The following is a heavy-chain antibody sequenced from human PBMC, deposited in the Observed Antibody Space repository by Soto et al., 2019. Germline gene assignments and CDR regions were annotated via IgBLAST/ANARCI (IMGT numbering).Heavy chain of an antibody. CDR1: GFTFISYG. CDR2: ISYDGSNK. Sequence: TGGSLRLSCAASGFTFISYGMHWVRQAPGKGLEWVAVISYDGSNKYYADSVKGRFTISRDNSKNTLYLQMSSLRAEDTAVYYCVKDGSSGWPYYYGLDVWGQGTTVTVSS. CDR3: VKDGSSGWPYYYGLDV. V-gene: IGHV3-30*18. J-gene: IGHJ6*02. D-gene: IGHD6-19*01.